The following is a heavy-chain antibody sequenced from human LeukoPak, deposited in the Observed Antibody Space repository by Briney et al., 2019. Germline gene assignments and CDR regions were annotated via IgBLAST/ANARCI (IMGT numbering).Heavy chain of an antibody. Sequence: SETLSLTCTVSGGSISSYYWSWIRQPPGKGLEWIGYIYYSGSTNYNPSLKSRVTISVGTSKNQFSLKLSSVTAADTAVYYCARAPAEEELPAFDYWGQGTLVTVSS. CDR3: ARAPAEEELPAFDY. V-gene: IGHV4-59*08. D-gene: IGHD1-26*01. CDR2: IYYSGST. J-gene: IGHJ4*02. CDR1: GGSISSYY.